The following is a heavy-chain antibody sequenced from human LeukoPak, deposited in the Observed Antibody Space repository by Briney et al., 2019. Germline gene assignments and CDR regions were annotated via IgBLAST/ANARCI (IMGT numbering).Heavy chain of an antibody. V-gene: IGHV1-8*02. CDR2: MNPDSGNT. CDR1: GYTFTTYP. D-gene: IGHD3-10*01. Sequence: ASVKVSCKASGYTFTTYPMNWVRQATGQGLEWMGWMNPDSGNTGYVQKFQGRVTMTRNTSISTAYMELSSLRSEDTAVYYCARGILWFGESWGQGTLVTVSS. J-gene: IGHJ5*02. CDR3: ARGILWFGES.